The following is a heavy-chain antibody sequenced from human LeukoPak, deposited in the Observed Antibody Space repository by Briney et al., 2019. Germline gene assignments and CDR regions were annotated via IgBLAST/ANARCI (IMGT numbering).Heavy chain of an antibody. CDR1: GYTFTGSY. J-gene: IGHJ4*02. V-gene: IGHV1-2*02. Sequence: ASVRVSCKASGYTFTGSYMHWVRQAPGQGFEWIGWTSPASGATKYAQNFQGRVTLTTDTSITTAYMELSSLTSDDTASYYCANEHGGWGQGTPVTVSS. CDR2: TSPASGAT. D-gene: IGHD3-16*01. CDR3: ANEHGG.